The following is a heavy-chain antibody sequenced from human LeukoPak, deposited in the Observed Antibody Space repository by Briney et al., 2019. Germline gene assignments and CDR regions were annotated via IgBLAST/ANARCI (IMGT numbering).Heavy chain of an antibody. CDR1: GFSLSGYW. J-gene: IGHJ5*02. V-gene: IGHV3-74*01. CDR2: NNGDGSTT. Sequence: GGSLRLSCVASGFSLSGYWTYWVRQAPGKGLMYISRNNGDGSTTNYADVVKGRFTMSRDNVKNTLYLQMNSLRVEDTAVYYCARDPRNVGLAPWGQGTLVTVSS. D-gene: IGHD2-15*01. CDR3: ARDPRNVGLAP.